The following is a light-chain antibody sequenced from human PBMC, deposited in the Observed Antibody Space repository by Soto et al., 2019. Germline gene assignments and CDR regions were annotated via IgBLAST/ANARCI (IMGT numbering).Light chain of an antibody. Sequence: QSALTQPPSASGSPGQSVTISCTGSSSDVGAYDFVSWYQQHPGKAPKLMIYEVTKRPSGVPDRFSGSKSGNTASLTVSGLQAEDEADYYCSSYAGSNNLGFGGGTKLTGL. V-gene: IGLV2-8*01. J-gene: IGLJ2*01. CDR1: SSDVGAYDF. CDR2: EVT. CDR3: SSYAGSNNLG.